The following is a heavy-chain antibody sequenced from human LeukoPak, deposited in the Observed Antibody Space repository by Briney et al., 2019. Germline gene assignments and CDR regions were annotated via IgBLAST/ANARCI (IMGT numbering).Heavy chain of an antibody. CDR3: AKDITAIGTTAYYMDV. D-gene: IGHD4-11*01. J-gene: IGHJ6*03. V-gene: IGHV3-43*01. CDR2: ISWDGGST. Sequence: GGSLRLSCAASGFTFDDYTMHWVRQAPGKGLEWVSLISWDGGSTYYADSVKGRFTISRDNSKNSLYLQMNSLRTEDTALYYCAKDITAIGTTAYYMDVWGKGTTVTVSS. CDR1: GFTFDDYT.